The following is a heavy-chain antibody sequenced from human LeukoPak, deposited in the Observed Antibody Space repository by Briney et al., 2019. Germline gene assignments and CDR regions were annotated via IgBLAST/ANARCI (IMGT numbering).Heavy chain of an antibody. J-gene: IGHJ6*02. CDR1: GITLRDYW. V-gene: IGHV3-74*03. CDR2: IESDGTRT. CDR3: VRGGHKLDIETSRYYYGLDV. D-gene: IGHD2-2*03. Sequence: PGGSLRLSCAASGITLRDYWMYWVRQGPGKGLVHVSRIESDGTRTVYADSVKGRFTISRDNAKNTMYLQMNSLRAEDTAVYYCVRGGHKLDIETSRYYYGLDVWGQGTTVTVSS.